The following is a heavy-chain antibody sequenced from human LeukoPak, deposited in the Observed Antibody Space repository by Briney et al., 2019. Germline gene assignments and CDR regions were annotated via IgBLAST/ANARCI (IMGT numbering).Heavy chain of an antibody. V-gene: IGHV3-49*03. CDR2: IRSKAYGGTT. D-gene: IGHD2-15*01. Sequence: PGGSLRLSCTASGFTFGDYAMSWFRQAPGKGLEWVGFIRSKAYGGTTEYAASAKGRFTISRDDSKSIAYLQMNSLKTEDTAVYYCTRRLCSGGSCYSGRPFDYWGQGTLVTVSS. CDR1: GFTFGDYA. J-gene: IGHJ4*02. CDR3: TRRLCSGGSCYSGRPFDY.